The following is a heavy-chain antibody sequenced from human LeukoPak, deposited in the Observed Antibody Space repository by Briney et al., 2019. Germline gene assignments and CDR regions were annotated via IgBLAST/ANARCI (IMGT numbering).Heavy chain of an antibody. Sequence: GGSLRLSCAASGFTFDDYAMHWVRQAPGKGLEWVSLISWDGGSTYYADSVKGRFTISRDNSKNSLYLQMNSLRAEDTALYYCAKESPPSRRQIVGATPIEYYFDYWGQGTLVTVSS. CDR2: ISWDGGST. J-gene: IGHJ4*02. D-gene: IGHD1-26*01. V-gene: IGHV3-43D*03. CDR1: GFTFDDYA. CDR3: AKESPPSRRQIVGATPIEYYFDY.